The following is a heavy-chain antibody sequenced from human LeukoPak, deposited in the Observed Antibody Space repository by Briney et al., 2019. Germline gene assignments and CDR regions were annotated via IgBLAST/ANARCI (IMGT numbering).Heavy chain of an antibody. CDR1: GFTFSGSA. CDR3: AKGHSVWYSEDDY. CDR2: IRNKANSYAT. J-gene: IGHJ4*02. Sequence: GGSLRLSCAASGFTFSGSAMHWVRQASGKGLEWVGRIRNKANSYATAYTASVKGRFTISRDNSKNTLYLQMNSLRAEDTAVYYCAKGHSVWYSEDDYWGQGTLVTVSS. V-gene: IGHV3-73*01. D-gene: IGHD6-19*01.